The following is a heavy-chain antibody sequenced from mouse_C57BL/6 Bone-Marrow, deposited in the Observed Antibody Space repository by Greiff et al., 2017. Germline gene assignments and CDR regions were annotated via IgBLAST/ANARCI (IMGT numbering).Heavy chain of an antibody. V-gene: IGHV14-4*01. J-gene: IGHJ2*01. CDR1: GFNIKDDY. Sequence: VQLKESGAELVRPGASVKLSCTASGFNIKDDYMHWVKQRPEQGLEWIGWIDPENGDTEYASKFQGKATITADTSSNTAYLQLSSLTSEDTAVYYCTKGDSHYFDYWGQGTTLTVSS. D-gene: IGHD3-3*01. CDR3: TKGDSHYFDY. CDR2: IDPENGDT.